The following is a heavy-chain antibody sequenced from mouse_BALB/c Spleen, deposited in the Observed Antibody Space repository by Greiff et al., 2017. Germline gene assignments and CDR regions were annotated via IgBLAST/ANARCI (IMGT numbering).Heavy chain of an antibody. CDR3: ARVYGYDAMDY. Sequence: DVHLVESGGGLVQPGGSLRLSCATSGFTFTDYYMSWVRQPPGKALEWLGFIRNKANGYTTEYSASVKGRFTISRDNSQSILYLQMNTLRAEDSATYYCARVYGYDAMDYWGQGTSVTVSS. V-gene: IGHV7-3*02. CDR2: IRNKANGYTT. CDR1: GFTFTDYY. D-gene: IGHD1-2*01. J-gene: IGHJ4*01.